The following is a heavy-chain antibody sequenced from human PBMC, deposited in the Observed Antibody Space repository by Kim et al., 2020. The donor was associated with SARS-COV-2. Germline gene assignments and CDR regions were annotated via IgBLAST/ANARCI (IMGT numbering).Heavy chain of an antibody. CDR1: GDSISTTTFY. D-gene: IGHD3-10*01. CDR2: IYYTGTT. Sequence: SETLSLTCSVSGDSISTTTFYWGWVRQPPGKGLEWIGSIYYTGTTHYIPSLKSRIAISVDTSRNQFSLRLSSVTAADTAVYYCARHSPLVRGIVPGWFDPWGQGTLVTFSS. CDR3: ARHSPLVRGIVPGWFDP. V-gene: IGHV4-39*01. J-gene: IGHJ5*02.